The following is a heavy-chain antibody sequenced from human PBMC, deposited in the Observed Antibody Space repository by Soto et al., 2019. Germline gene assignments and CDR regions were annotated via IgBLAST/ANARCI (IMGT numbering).Heavy chain of an antibody. Sequence: SGTLSLTCAVYGGSFSGYYWSWIRPPPGKGLEWIGEINHSGSTNYNPSLKSRVTISVDTSKNQFSLKLSSVTAADTAVYYCARVPGSGSYAYNWFDPWGQGTLVTVSS. CDR2: INHSGST. J-gene: IGHJ5*02. D-gene: IGHD1-26*01. CDR3: ARVPGSGSYAYNWFDP. CDR1: GGSFSGYY. V-gene: IGHV4-34*01.